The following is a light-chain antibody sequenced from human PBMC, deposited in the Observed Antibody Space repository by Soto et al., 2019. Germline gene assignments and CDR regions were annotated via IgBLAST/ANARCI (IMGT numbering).Light chain of an antibody. CDR3: CSYAGSYTFYV. CDR1: SSDVGGYDY. V-gene: IGLV2-11*01. CDR2: DVN. Sequence: ALTQPRSVSGSPGQSVTISCTGTSSDVGGYDYVSWYQQHPGKAPKLMIYDVNKRPSGVPDRFSGSKSGNTASLTISGLQAEDEADYYCCSYAGSYTFYVFGTGTKLTVL. J-gene: IGLJ1*01.